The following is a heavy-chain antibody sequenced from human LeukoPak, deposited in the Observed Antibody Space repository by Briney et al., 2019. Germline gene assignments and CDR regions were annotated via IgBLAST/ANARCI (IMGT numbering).Heavy chain of an antibody. CDR3: ARDRGYCSSTSCAKGTGWFDP. CDR1: GYTFTGYY. D-gene: IGHD2-2*01. V-gene: IGHV1-2*02. Sequence: GASVKVSCKASGYTFTGYYMHWVRQAPGQGLEWMGWINPNSGGTNYAQKFQGRVTMTRDTSISTAYMELSRLRSDDTAVYYCARDRGYCSSTSCAKGTGWFDPWGQGTLVTVSS. CDR2: INPNSGGT. J-gene: IGHJ5*02.